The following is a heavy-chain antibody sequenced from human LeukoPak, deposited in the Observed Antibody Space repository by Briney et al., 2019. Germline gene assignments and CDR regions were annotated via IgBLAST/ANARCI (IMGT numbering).Heavy chain of an antibody. V-gene: IGHV1-2*02. D-gene: IGHD1-26*01. CDR1: GYTFTANY. J-gene: IGHJ4*02. Sequence: VKVSCKASGYTFTANYMHWVRQAPGQGHEWLGWINPNTGGTNYAQKFQGRVTVTRDTSISTAYMELTSLRSDDTAVYYCARGIVGALRSFDIWGQGTLVTVSS. CDR2: INPNTGGT. CDR3: ARGIVGALRSFDI.